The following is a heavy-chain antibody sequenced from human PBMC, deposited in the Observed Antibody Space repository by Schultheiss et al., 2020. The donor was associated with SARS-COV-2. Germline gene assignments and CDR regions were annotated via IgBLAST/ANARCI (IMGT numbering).Heavy chain of an antibody. V-gene: IGHV4-34*01. Sequence: SETLSLTCAVYGESFNGFSWTWIRQSPGKGLEWIGQVSHSGGTHYSPSLKRRVTISVDTSKSQFSLRLRSVTAADTAVYYCAREAAAAAGGWFDPWGQGTLVTVSS. D-gene: IGHD6-13*01. CDR3: AREAAAAAGGWFDP. CDR1: GESFNGFS. J-gene: IGHJ5*02. CDR2: VSHSGGT.